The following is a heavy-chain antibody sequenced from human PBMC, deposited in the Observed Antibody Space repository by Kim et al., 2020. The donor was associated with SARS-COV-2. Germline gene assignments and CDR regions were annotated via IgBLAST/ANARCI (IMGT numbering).Heavy chain of an antibody. Sequence: SLRSRVTISVDTSKNQFSLKLSSVTAADTAVYYCAGTYYYGSGSYNGMDVWGQGTTVTVSS. V-gene: IGHV4-34*01. CDR3: AGTYYYGSGSYNGMDV. J-gene: IGHJ6*02. D-gene: IGHD3-10*01.